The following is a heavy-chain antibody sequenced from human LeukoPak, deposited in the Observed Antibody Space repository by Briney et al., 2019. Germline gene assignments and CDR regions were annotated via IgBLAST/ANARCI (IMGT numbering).Heavy chain of an antibody. V-gene: IGHV3-48*01. CDR2: IGGWSSPT. Sequence: GGSLRLSCATSGFSFSSYGMNWVRQAPGKGLEWVSYIGGWSSPTDYADSVKGRFTISRDNSKNMLYLQMNSLRAEDTAVYYCAKQSTARSLGEGGQGTLVTVSS. D-gene: IGHD6-6*01. CDR3: AKQSTARSLGE. CDR1: GFSFSSYG. J-gene: IGHJ4*02.